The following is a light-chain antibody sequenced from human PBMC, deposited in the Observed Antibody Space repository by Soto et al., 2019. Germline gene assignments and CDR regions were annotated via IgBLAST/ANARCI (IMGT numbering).Light chain of an antibody. J-gene: IGKJ1*01. CDR3: QHYNSFPWT. Sequence: DIQMTQSPSSLSASVGDRVTITCRARQSISSWLAWYQQKPGKAPRLLIYKASNLESGVPSRFSGSGSATEFTLTISRLQPDDFATYYCQHYNSFPWTFGQGTTVEVK. CDR1: QSISSW. V-gene: IGKV1-5*03. CDR2: KAS.